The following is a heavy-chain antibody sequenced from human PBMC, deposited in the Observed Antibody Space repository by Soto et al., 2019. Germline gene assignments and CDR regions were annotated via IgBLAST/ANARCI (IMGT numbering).Heavy chain of an antibody. CDR1: GFTFSSYS. J-gene: IGHJ6*02. CDR2: ISSSSSYI. V-gene: IGHV3-21*01. D-gene: IGHD3-10*01. CDR3: ARDLMVRGVISSGMDV. Sequence: EVQLVESGGGLVKPGGSLRLSCAASGFTFSSYSMNWVRQAPGKGLEWVSSISSSSSYIYYADSVKGRFTISRDNAKNSLYLQMNSLRAEDTAVYYCARDLMVRGVISSGMDVWGQGTTVTVSS.